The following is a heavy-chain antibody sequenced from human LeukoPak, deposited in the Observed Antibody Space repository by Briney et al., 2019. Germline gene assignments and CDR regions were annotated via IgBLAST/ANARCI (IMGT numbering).Heavy chain of an antibody. D-gene: IGHD6-19*01. Sequence: GGSLRLSCAASGFTFSDYYMSWIRQAPGKGLEWVSYISSSGSTIYYADSVKGRFTISRDNAKNSLYLQMNSLRAEDTAVYYCARDYSFSSGWSVGFDYWGREPWSPSPQ. V-gene: IGHV3-11*01. CDR2: ISSSGSTI. CDR3: ARDYSFSSGWSVGFDY. CDR1: GFTFSDYY. J-gene: IGHJ4*02.